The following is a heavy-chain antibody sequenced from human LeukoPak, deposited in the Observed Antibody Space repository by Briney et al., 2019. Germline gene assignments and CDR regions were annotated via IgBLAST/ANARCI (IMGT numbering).Heavy chain of an antibody. J-gene: IGHJ6*02. Sequence: SQTLSLTCAVSGGSISSGGYSWSWIRQPPGKGLEWIGYIYHSGSTYYNPSLKSRDTISVDTSKNQFSLKLSSVTAADTAVYYCAREGAARPLYYYYYGMDVWGQGTTVTVSS. V-gene: IGHV4-30-2*01. CDR3: AREGAARPLYYYYYGMDV. CDR2: IYHSGST. D-gene: IGHD6-6*01. CDR1: GGSISSGGYS.